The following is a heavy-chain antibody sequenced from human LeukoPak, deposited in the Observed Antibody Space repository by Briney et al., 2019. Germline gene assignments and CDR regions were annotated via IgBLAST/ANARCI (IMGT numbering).Heavy chain of an antibody. J-gene: IGHJ3*02. CDR3: ARDIGDHDAFDI. V-gene: IGHV4-30-2*01. Sequence: ASETLSLTCTVSGGSISSGGYYWSWIRQPPGKGLEWIGYIYHSGSTYYNPSLKSRVTISVDTSKNQFSLKLSSVTAADTAVYYCARDIGDHDAFDIWGQGTMVTVSS. CDR2: IYHSGST. D-gene: IGHD2-21*02. CDR1: GGSISSGGYY.